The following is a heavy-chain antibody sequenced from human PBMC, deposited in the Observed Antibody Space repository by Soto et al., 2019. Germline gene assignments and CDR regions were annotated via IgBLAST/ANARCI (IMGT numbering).Heavy chain of an antibody. J-gene: IGHJ4*02. D-gene: IGHD3-10*02. Sequence: GSLRLSCATSGFTFKSYTLHWVRQTPGRGLQWVAVISYDGSNKYYADSVRGRFTISRDNSNSTLYLQMNSLRADDSAVYYCVGASMWTGKGLEYWGQGALVTVSS. V-gene: IGHV3-30-3*01. CDR3: VGASMWTGKGLEY. CDR2: ISYDGSNK. CDR1: GFTFKSYT.